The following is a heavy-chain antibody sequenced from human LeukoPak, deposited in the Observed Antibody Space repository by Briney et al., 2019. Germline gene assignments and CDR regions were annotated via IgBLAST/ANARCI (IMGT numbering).Heavy chain of an antibody. CDR1: GGSISSGSYY. CDR2: IYYSGST. Sequence: PSETLSLTCTVSGGSISSGSYYWSWIRQPPGKGLEWIGYIYYSGSTNYNPSLKSRVTISIDTSRNQFSLELTSVTAADTAVYYCARGYVDTLGYYFYASDIWGQGTMVTVSS. D-gene: IGHD3-22*01. CDR3: ARGYVDTLGYYFYASDI. V-gene: IGHV4-61*01. J-gene: IGHJ3*02.